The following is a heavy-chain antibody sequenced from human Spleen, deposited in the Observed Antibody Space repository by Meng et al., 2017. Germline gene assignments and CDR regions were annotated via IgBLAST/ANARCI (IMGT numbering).Heavy chain of an antibody. J-gene: IGHJ4*02. CDR2: IYWDDDK. CDR3: AHRLYGDYYFDY. Sequence: QITLKESGPTLVKPTQTLTLTCTFSGFSLSTSGVGVGWIRQPPGKALECLALIYWDDDKRYSPSLKSRLTITKDTSKNQVVLTMTNMDPVDTATYYCAHRLYGDYYFDYWGQGTLVTSPQ. D-gene: IGHD4-17*01. CDR1: GFSLSTSGVG. V-gene: IGHV2-5*02.